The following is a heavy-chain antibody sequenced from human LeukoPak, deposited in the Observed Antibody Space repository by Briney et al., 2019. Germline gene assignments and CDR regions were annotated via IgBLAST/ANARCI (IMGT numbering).Heavy chain of an antibody. CDR3: ARGYYDFWSGSLGY. Sequence: GASVKVSCKASGYTFTSYGISWVRQAPGQGLEWMGWISAYNGNTNYAQKLQGRVTMTTDTSTSTAYMELRSLRSDDTAVYYCARGYYDFWSGSLGYWGQGTLVTVSS. CDR1: GYTFTSYG. J-gene: IGHJ4*02. D-gene: IGHD3-3*01. CDR2: ISAYNGNT. V-gene: IGHV1-18*01.